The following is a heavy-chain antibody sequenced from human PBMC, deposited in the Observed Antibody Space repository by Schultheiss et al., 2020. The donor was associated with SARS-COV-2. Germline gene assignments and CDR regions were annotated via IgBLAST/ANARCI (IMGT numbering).Heavy chain of an antibody. J-gene: IGHJ4*02. Sequence: GGSLRLSCSASGFTFSDYGMHWVRQAPGKGLEWISYISSSADTIYYADSVKGRFTISRDNSVTTLYLEMNSLRVEDTAVYYCARGYSSAWWYYFDHWGQGTLVTVSS. CDR1: GFTFSDYG. V-gene: IGHV3-48*01. D-gene: IGHD6-19*01. CDR3: ARGYSSAWWYYFDH. CDR2: ISSSADTI.